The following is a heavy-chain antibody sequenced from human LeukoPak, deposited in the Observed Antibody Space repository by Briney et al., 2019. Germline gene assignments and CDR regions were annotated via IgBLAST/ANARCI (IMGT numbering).Heavy chain of an antibody. CDR1: GFTFSSYA. CDR3: ATSLGYCSGGSCPPSY. Sequence: PGGSLRLSCAASGFTFSSYAMSWVRQAPGKGLEWVSAISSSGGSTYYADSVKGRFTISRDNSKNTLYLQMNSLRAEDTAVYYCATSLGYCSGGSCPPSYWGQGSLVTVSS. CDR2: ISSSGGST. J-gene: IGHJ4*02. V-gene: IGHV3-23*01. D-gene: IGHD2-15*01.